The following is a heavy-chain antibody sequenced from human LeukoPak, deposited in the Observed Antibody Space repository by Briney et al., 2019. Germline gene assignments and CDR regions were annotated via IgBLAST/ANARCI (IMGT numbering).Heavy chain of an antibody. Sequence: SETLSLTCTVSGGSISSYYWSWIRQPPGKGLEWIGYIYYSGSTNYNPSLKSRVTMSVDTSKNQFSLKLSSVTAADTAVYYCARGRSNNAYGEYFQHWGQGTLVTVSS. D-gene: IGHD3-10*01. CDR2: IYYSGST. J-gene: IGHJ1*01. CDR3: ARGRSNNAYGEYFQH. CDR1: GGSISSYY. V-gene: IGHV4-59*01.